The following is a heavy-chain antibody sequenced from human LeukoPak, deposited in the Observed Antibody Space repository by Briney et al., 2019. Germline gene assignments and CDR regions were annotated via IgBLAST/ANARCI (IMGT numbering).Heavy chain of an antibody. V-gene: IGHV3-30*02. CDR1: GFTFSSYG. J-gene: IGHJ4*02. CDR2: IRYDGSNK. D-gene: IGHD2-2*02. Sequence: GGSLRLSCAASGFTFSSYGMHWVRQAPGKELEWVAFIRYDGSNKYYADSVKGRFTISRDNSKNTLYLQMNSLRAEDTAVYYCAKDPPKKGYCSSTSCYTFDYWGQGTLVTVSS. CDR3: AKDPPKKGYCSSTSCYTFDY.